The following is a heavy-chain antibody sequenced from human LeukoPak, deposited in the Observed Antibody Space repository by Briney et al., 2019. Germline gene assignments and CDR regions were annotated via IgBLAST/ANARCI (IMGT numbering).Heavy chain of an antibody. J-gene: IGHJ5*02. D-gene: IGHD2-15*01. V-gene: IGHV1-46*01. Sequence: ASVKVSCKASGYTFTSYYRHWVRQAPGQGLEWMGIINPSGGSTSYAQKFQGRVTMTRDTSTSTVYMELSSLRSEDTAVYYCARDRGNCSGGSCYSLWFDPWGQGTLVTVSS. CDR2: INPSGGST. CDR3: ARDRGNCSGGSCYSLWFDP. CDR1: GYTFTSYY.